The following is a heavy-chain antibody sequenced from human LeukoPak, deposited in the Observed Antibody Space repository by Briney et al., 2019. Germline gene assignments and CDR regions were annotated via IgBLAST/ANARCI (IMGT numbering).Heavy chain of an antibody. V-gene: IGHV3-21*01. D-gene: IGHD4-17*01. CDR2: ISSSSSYI. CDR1: GFTFSSYS. J-gene: IGHJ3*02. CDR3: ARGGDDGDSTGGAFDI. Sequence: GGSLRLSCAASGFTFSSYSMNWVRQAPGKGLEWVSSISSSSSYIYYADSVKGRFTISRDNAKNSLHLQMNSLRAEDTAVYYCARGGDDGDSTGGAFDIWGQGTMVTVSS.